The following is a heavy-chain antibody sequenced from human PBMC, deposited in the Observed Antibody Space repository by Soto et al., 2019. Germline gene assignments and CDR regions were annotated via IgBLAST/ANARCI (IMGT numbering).Heavy chain of an antibody. D-gene: IGHD3-3*01. Sequence: GSLRLSCAASGFTFTSYWMLWVRQAPGKGLVWVSRINSDGSSTSYADPVKGRLTISRDNSKNTLYLQMNSLRAEDTAVYYCAKDWNYDFWSGYYDYWGQGTLVTVSS. CDR1: GFTFTSYW. CDR3: AKDWNYDFWSGYYDY. CDR2: INSDGSST. J-gene: IGHJ4*02. V-gene: IGHV3-74*01.